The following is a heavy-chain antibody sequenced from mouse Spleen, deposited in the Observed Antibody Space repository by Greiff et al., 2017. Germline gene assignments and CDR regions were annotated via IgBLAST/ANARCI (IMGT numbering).Heavy chain of an antibody. J-gene: IGHJ4*01. CDR1: GYTFTDYE. CDR3: PAVVDYAMDY. CDR2: IDPETGGT. V-gene: IGHV1-15*01. Sequence: VQRVESGAELVRPGASVTLSCKASGYTFTDYEMHWVKQTPVHGLEWIGAIDPETGGTAYNQKFKGKAILTADKSSSTAYMELRSLTSEDSAVYYCPAVVDYAMDYWGQGTSVTVSS. D-gene: IGHD1-1*01.